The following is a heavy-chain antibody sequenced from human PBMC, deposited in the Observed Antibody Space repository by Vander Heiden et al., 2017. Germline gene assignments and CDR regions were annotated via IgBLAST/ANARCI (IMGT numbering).Heavy chain of an antibody. V-gene: IGHV1-8*01. CDR1: GYTFTSYD. J-gene: IGHJ4*02. CDR3: ARARSGSAPQN. Sequence: QVQLVQSGAEVKKPGASVKVSCKASGYTFTSYDINGVRQATGQGLEWMGWMNPNSGNTGEAQKFQGRVTMTRNTAISTAYMEMRRMRSEDTAVYYVARARSGSAPQNWGQGTMVTVYS. CDR2: MNPNSGNT.